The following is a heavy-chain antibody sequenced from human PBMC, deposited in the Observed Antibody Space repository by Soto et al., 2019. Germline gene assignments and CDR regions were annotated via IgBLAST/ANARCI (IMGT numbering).Heavy chain of an antibody. D-gene: IGHD6-19*01. J-gene: IGHJ4*01. CDR3: ARVQVMVVAGSTFDY. V-gene: IGHV4-38-2*01. CDR1: TYSISSGSY. Sequence: ETLSPAWPLSTYSISSGSYWAGIRQPPGKGPEWIASIYHGGTTFYNPTLKSRITISVDTSNNQFSLKLRSVTAADTAVYYCARVQVMVVAGSTFDYWGHGTLVTVSS. CDR2: IYHGGTT.